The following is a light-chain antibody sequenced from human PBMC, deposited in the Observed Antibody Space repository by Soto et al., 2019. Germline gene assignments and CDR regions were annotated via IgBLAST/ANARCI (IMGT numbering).Light chain of an antibody. Sequence: EIVMTQSPATLSVSPAERATLSCRASQSVNSNLAWYQQKLGKAPRVLIYGASTRDTGIPDRFSGRGSGTEFILPLSSLQSEDFAVYYCQEYNTWPWTFGQGTKVDIK. V-gene: IGKV3-15*01. J-gene: IGKJ1*01. CDR1: QSVNSN. CDR3: QEYNTWPWT. CDR2: GAS.